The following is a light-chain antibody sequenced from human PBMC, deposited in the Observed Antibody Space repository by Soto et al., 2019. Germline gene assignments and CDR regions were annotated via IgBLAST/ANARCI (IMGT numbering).Light chain of an antibody. V-gene: IGLV2-14*01. CDR1: SSDVGAYNY. CDR2: EVN. J-gene: IGLJ3*02. CDR3: SSYAGSNIFVV. Sequence: QSALTQPASVSGSPGQPITISCTGTSSDVGAYNYVSWYQLHPGKAPKLMIYEVNNRPSGVSHRFSGSKSGNTASLTFSGLQAEDEAVYYCSSYAGSNIFVVFGGGTKLTVL.